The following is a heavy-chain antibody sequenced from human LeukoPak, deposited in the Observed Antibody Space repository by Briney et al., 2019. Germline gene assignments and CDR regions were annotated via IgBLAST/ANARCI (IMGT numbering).Heavy chain of an antibody. J-gene: IGHJ4*02. Sequence: GGSLRLSCAASGFIFSSYWMSWVRQAPGKGLEWVAHIKQDGSEKNYVDSVKGRFTISRDNAKNSLILEMDGLRAEDTAVYYCARDKMTGDSYFDYWGQGTLVTVSS. V-gene: IGHV3-7*01. CDR3: ARDKMTGDSYFDY. CDR1: GFIFSSYW. D-gene: IGHD7-27*01. CDR2: IKQDGSEK.